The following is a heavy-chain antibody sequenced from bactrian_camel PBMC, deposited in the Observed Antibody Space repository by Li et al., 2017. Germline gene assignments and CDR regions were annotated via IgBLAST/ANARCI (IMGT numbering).Heavy chain of an antibody. D-gene: IGHD6*01. CDR1: RENNLC. J-gene: IGHJ4*01. Sequence: HVQLVESGGGSVQAGESLQIACTASRENNLCMAWFRQPPGKEHEGVASIDTTGRTSYADSVKGRFTISKDNAKNTLYLQMDSLEPEDTGMYRCATDPGCLYGGIWLLKADFQYWGQGTQVTVS. CDR2: IDTTGRT. CDR3: ATDPGCLYGGIWLLKADFQY. V-gene: IGHV3S53*01.